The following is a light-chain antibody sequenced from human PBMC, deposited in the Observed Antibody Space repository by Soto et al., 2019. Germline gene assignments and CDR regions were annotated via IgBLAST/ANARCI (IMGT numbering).Light chain of an antibody. CDR3: QQYYSYPLT. Sequence: AIRMTQSPSSFSASTGDRVTITCRASQGISSYLAWYQQKPGKAPKLLIYAASILQSGVPSRFSGSGSGTDFTLTISYLQSEDFATYYCQQYYSYPLTFGGGTKVEIK. CDR2: AAS. CDR1: QGISSY. V-gene: IGKV1-8*01. J-gene: IGKJ4*01.